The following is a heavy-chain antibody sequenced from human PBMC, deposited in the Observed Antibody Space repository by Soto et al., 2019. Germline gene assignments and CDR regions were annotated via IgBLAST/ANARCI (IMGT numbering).Heavy chain of an antibody. CDR2: IYYSGST. V-gene: IGHV4-59*08. CDR1: GGSISSYY. Sequence: SETLSLTCTVSGGSISSYYWSWIRQPPGKGLEWIGYIYYSGSTNYNPSLKSRVTISVDTSKNQFSLKLSSVTAADTAVYYCASRSGYDWASYGMAVWGQGTTVIGSS. D-gene: IGHD5-12*01. J-gene: IGHJ6*02. CDR3: ASRSGYDWASYGMAV.